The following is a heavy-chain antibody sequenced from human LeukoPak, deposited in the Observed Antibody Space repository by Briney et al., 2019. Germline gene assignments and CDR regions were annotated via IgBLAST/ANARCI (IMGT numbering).Heavy chain of an antibody. CDR3: ASKDGSRYYFDY. J-gene: IGHJ4*02. D-gene: IGHD3-10*01. Sequence: SQTLSLTCAVSVGSINSGDYYWSWIRQHPGKGLEWMGYIYYSGSTYYNPSLESRVTISIDTSKNQFSLKLSSVTAADTAVYFCASKDGSRYYFDYWGQGILVTVSS. V-gene: IGHV4-31*11. CDR1: VGSINSGDYY. CDR2: IYYSGST.